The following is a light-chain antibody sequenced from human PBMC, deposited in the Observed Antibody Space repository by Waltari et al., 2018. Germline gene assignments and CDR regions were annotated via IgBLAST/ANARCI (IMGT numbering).Light chain of an antibody. CDR2: AAS. CDR3: QQSYSTLMYT. Sequence: DIQMTPSPSSLSASVGDRVTITCRASKSISSYLNWYQQKPGKAPKLLIYAASSLQSGVPSRFSGSGSGTDFTLTISSLQPEDFATYYCQQSYSTLMYTFGQGTKLEIK. J-gene: IGKJ2*01. V-gene: IGKV1-39*01. CDR1: KSISSY.